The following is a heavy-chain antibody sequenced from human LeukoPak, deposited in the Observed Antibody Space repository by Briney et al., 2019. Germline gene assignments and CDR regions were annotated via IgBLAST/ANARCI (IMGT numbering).Heavy chain of an antibody. CDR2: IKQDGSEK. D-gene: IGHD3-22*01. J-gene: IGHJ4*02. Sequence: GGSLRLPCAVSGFTFSSYWMSWVRQAPGKGLEWVANIKQDGSEKNYVDSVKGRFTISRDNARNSLYLQMKSLRGEDTAVYYCARDGDATSGSFDYWGQGTLVTVSS. CDR3: ARDGDATSGSFDY. V-gene: IGHV3-7*01. CDR1: GFTFSSYW.